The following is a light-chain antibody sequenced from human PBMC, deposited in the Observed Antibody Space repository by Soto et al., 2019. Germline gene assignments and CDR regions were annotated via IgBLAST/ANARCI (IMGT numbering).Light chain of an antibody. V-gene: IGKV1-5*01. CDR3: QQYESYSPWT. J-gene: IGKJ1*01. CDR2: DAS. CDR1: QSISSW. Sequence: DIQMTQSPATLSASVGDSATIPCRASQSISSWLAWYQQKPGKAPKLLIYDASTLQSGVPSRYSGSGSGTEFTLTISNLQPDDFATYYCQQYESYSPWTFGQGTKVDI.